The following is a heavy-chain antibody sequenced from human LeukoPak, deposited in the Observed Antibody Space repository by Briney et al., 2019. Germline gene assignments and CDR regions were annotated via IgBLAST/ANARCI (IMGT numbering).Heavy chain of an antibody. Sequence: SQTLSLTCAISGDSVSSNSAAWNWIRQSPSSGLEWLGRTYYRSRWYTDYGVSVKGRITVNPDTSKNQFSLKLSSVTAADTAVYYCARGGGQFPAASFYWGQGTLVTVSS. J-gene: IGHJ4*02. CDR1: GDSVSSNSAA. CDR2: TYYRSRWYT. CDR3: ARGGGQFPAASFY. D-gene: IGHD2-2*01. V-gene: IGHV6-1*01.